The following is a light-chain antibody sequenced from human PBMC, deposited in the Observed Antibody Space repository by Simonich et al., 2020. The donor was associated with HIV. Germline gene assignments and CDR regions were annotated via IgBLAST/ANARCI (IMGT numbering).Light chain of an antibody. CDR1: QSVTNN. CDR3: QQYHLWPPLT. J-gene: IGKJ4*01. Sequence: DIVMTQSPATLSVSPGERATFSCRASQSVTNNLAWYQQKPGQAPRLLIYGASTRATGIPVRFSGSGSGTEFTLTISSLQSEDFAVYYCQQYHLWPPLTFGGGTKVEIK. CDR2: GAS. V-gene: IGKV3-15*01.